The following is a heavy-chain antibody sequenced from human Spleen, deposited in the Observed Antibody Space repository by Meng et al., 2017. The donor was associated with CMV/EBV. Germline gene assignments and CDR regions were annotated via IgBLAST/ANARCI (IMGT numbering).Heavy chain of an antibody. Sequence: QSDQRRMKPRRTPPLTSSIAGEAGPSTNAAWNGISDSLTRTLVWLKRTCYRSKYYNDYAVSVKNRITINPVTSKNHFSLQLSSVTPEDTAIYFCARDWGDVRGGFDFWGQGTLVTVSS. CDR3: ARDWGDVRGGFDF. CDR2: TCYRSKYYN. V-gene: IGHV6-1*01. J-gene: IGHJ4*02. CDR1: GEAGPSTNAA. D-gene: IGHD3-10*02.